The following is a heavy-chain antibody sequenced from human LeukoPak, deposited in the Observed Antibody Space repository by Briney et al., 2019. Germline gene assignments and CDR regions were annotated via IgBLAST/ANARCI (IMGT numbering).Heavy chain of an antibody. CDR2: IKQDGSEK. CDR1: GFTFSSYW. J-gene: IGHJ6*03. Sequence: PGGSLRLSCAPSGFTFSSYWMSWVRQAPGKGLEWVANIKQDGSEKYYVDSVKGRFTISRDNAKNSLYLQMNSLRAEDTAVYYCASWSHYYMDVWGKGTTVTVSS. CDR3: ASWSHYYMDV. V-gene: IGHV3-7*01.